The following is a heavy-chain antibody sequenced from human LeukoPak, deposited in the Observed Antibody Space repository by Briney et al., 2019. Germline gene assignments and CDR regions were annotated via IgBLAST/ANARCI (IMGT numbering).Heavy chain of an antibody. V-gene: IGHV3-48*01. J-gene: IGHJ6*02. CDR3: ARDGSGLDV. Sequence: GGSLRLSCAASGFTFSSYSMNWVRQAPGKRLEWVSYISSSSSTIYYADSVKGRFTISRDNSDDTLTLQMNSLRVEDTAVYYCARDGSGLDVWGQGTTVTVSS. CDR1: GFTFSSYS. CDR2: ISSSSSTI. D-gene: IGHD1-1*01.